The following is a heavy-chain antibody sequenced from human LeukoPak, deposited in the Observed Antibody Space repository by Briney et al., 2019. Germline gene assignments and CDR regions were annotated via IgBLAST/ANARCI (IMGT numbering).Heavy chain of an antibody. CDR3: ARGEEYSSSLYQCDY. CDR2: INQDGSDK. J-gene: IGHJ4*02. D-gene: IGHD6-13*01. CDR1: GLTFSIHW. V-gene: IGHV3-7*01. Sequence: GGSLRLSCAASGLTFSIHWMNWVRQAPGKGLECVANINQDGSDKYYVDSVKGRFTISRDNTKNSLYLQMNSLRAEDTALYYCARGEEYSSSLYQCDYWGQGTLVTVSS.